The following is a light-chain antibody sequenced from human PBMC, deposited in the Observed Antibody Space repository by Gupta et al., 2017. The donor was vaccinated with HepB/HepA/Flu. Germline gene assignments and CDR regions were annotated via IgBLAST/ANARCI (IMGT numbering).Light chain of an antibody. V-gene: IGKV1-6*01. CDR2: VAS. CDR1: HGISID. Sequence: AIQMTQSPSSLSSSVVDRVTISCRASHGISIDLGWYQQKVGEAPKLLIYVASILQRGAPPIFGGSASGTDFTPTISILDPEVVAIYCCQEDYRYPCSFGQGTKLEIK. CDR3: QEDYRYPCS. J-gene: IGKJ2*04.